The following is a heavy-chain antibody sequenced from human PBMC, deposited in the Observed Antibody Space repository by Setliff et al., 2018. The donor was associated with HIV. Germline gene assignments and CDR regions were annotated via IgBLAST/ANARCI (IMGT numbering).Heavy chain of an antibody. CDR1: GYSFVDFW. V-gene: IGHV5-51*01. CDR2: IYPGDSDS. Sequence: PGESLKISCHLSGYSFVDFWIGWVRQMPGKGLEWVGFIYPGDSDSRYSPSFRGQVTISADKSTTTAYLDWARLKASDTGVYYCAREGLRSGWSGSAVSRGTGMTEAERFDSWGQGTLVTVSS. CDR3: AREGLRSGWSGSAVSRGTGMTEAERFDS. J-gene: IGHJ4*02. D-gene: IGHD6-19*01.